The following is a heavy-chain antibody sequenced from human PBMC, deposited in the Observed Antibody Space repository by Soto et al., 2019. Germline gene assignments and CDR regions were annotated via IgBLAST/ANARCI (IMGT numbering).Heavy chain of an antibody. D-gene: IGHD5-12*01. CDR3: ARGPWVDDYSAFDI. V-gene: IGHV6-1*01. Sequence: SQTLSLTCAISGDSVSSNTAAWNWIRQSPSRGLEWLGRTYYRSKWYNDYAVSVKSRITINPDTSKNQFSLQLNSVTPEDTAVYYCARGPWVDDYSAFDIWGQGTMVTVSS. CDR2: TYYRSKWYN. CDR1: GDSVSSNTAA. J-gene: IGHJ3*02.